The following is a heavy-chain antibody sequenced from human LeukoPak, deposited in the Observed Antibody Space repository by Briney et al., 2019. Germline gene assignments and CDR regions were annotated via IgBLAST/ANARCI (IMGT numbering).Heavy chain of an antibody. V-gene: IGHV3-64*01. CDR2: ISTYGGST. CDR3: ARDDVDTAYDRNY. CDR1: GFTFSSYA. J-gene: IGHJ4*02. D-gene: IGHD5-18*01. Sequence: SGGSLRLSCAASGFTFSSYAMYWVRQAPGKGLEYVSAISTYGGSTYYANSVKGRFTISRDNSKNTLYLQMDSLRTEDMAVYYCARDDVDTAYDRNYWGQGTLVTVSS.